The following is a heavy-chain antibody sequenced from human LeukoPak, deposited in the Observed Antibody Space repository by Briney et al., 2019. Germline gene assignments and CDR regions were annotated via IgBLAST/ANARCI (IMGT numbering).Heavy chain of an antibody. CDR1: GFTFANYA. D-gene: IGHD2-8*02. J-gene: IGHJ4*02. V-gene: IGHV3-23*01. CDR3: AKGDRGHCTGAKCYPFDY. CDR2: XXXXXGRGGI. Sequence: GRSLRLSCAASGFTFANYALNWVRQAPGERLEXXXXXXXXXGRGGIYYADSVKGRFTISRDNSKNTVYLQMTSLRADDTAVYHCAKGDRGHCTGAKCYPFDYWGQGTVVTVSS.